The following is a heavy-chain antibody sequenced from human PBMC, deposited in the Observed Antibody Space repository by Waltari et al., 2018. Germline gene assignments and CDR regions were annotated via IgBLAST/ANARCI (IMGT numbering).Heavy chain of an antibody. J-gene: IGHJ4*02. CDR2: IYTSGST. Sequence: QVQLQESGPGLVKPSETLSLTCTVSGGSISSSYWSCIRQPAGKGLEWIGRIYTSGSTNYNPSLKSRVTMSVDTSKNQFSLKLSSVTAADTAVYYCASGSDAIVGATDYWGQGTLVTVSS. CDR1: GGSISSSY. CDR3: ASGSDAIVGATDY. V-gene: IGHV4-4*07. D-gene: IGHD1-26*01.